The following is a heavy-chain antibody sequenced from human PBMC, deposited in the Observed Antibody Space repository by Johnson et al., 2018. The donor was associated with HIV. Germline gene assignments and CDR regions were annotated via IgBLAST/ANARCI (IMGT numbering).Heavy chain of an antibody. CDR2: ISYDGSNK. J-gene: IGHJ3*02. V-gene: IGHV3-30-3*01. CDR3: ARGGVGGWDHDAFDI. Sequence: QVQLVESGGGVVQPGRSLRLSCAASGFTFSSYAMHWVRQAPGKGLEWVAVISYDGSNKYYADSVKGPFTISRDNSKNTLYLQMNSLRAEDTAVYYCARGGVGGWDHDAFDIWGQGTMVTVSS. CDR1: GFTFSSYA. D-gene: IGHD6-19*01.